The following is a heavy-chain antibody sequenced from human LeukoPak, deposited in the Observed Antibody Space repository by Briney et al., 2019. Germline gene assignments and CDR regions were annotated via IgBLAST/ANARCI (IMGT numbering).Heavy chain of an antibody. CDR2: IRSTSNTI. CDR3: VRDFGRWFIDY. J-gene: IGHJ4*02. D-gene: IGHD4-23*01. V-gene: IGHV3-48*03. Sequence: PGGSLRLSCAASGFAFSSYEMNWVRQAPGKGLEWVSYIRSTSNTIYYADSVKGRFTISRDNAKNSLYLQMNSLRAEDTAVYYCVRDFGRWFIDYWGQGTLVTVSS. CDR1: GFAFSSYE.